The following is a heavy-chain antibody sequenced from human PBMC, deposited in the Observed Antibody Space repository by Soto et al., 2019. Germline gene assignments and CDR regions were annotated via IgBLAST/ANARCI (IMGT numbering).Heavy chain of an antibody. J-gene: IGHJ4*02. CDR2: ISANGGST. D-gene: IGHD2-2*01. V-gene: IGHV3-64D*06. CDR1: GFTFSTYA. CDR3: VARYCSSTSCYQVDY. Sequence: GGSLRLSCSASGFTFSTYAVHWIRQAPGKGLEYVSAISANGGSTYYADSVKGRFTISRDNSKNTVFLQMSSLRTEDTAVYYCVARYCSSTSCYQVDYWGQGTLVTVSS.